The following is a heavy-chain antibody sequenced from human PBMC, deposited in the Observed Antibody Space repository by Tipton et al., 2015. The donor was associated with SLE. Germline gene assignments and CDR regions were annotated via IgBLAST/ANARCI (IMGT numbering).Heavy chain of an antibody. CDR2: IYTSRSP. CDR3: ARHSIVLVGFDY. D-gene: IGHD2-8*02. J-gene: IGHJ4*02. Sequence: TLSLTCTVSGYSITGHYWTWIRQPPGKGLEWIGRIYTSRSPNYNPSLKSRVTMSVDTSKNQFSLKLSSVTAADTAVYYCARHSIVLVGFDYWGQGTLVTVSS. CDR1: GYSITGHY. V-gene: IGHV4-4*07.